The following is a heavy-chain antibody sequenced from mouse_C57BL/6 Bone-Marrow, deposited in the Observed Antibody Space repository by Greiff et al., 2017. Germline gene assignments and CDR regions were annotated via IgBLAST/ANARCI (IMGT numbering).Heavy chain of an antibody. CDR3: ARSLITTVVAFDY. CDR2: IRNKANGYTT. D-gene: IGHD1-1*01. V-gene: IGHV7-3*01. Sequence: EVKLEESGGGLVQPGGSLSLSCAASGFTFTDYYMSWVRQPPGQALEWLGFIRNKANGYTTEYSASVKGRFTISRANSQSIRYLQMNALRAEDSATYDCARSLITTVVAFDYWGQGTTLTVSS. CDR1: GFTFTDYY. J-gene: IGHJ2*01.